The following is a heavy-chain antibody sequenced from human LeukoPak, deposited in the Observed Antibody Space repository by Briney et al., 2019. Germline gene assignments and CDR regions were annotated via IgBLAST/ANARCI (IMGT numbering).Heavy chain of an antibody. J-gene: IGHJ4*02. Sequence: GGSLRLSCAVSGFSFTNFWMSWVRQAQGRGLEWVANIHPEGYEKYHVESVKGRFTISRDNTKNLLFLQMNGLRVEDAAVYYCARGDAFSGDHWGQGTLVTVSS. CDR3: ARGDAFSGDH. V-gene: IGHV3-7*04. CDR2: IHPEGYEK. CDR1: GFSFTNFW.